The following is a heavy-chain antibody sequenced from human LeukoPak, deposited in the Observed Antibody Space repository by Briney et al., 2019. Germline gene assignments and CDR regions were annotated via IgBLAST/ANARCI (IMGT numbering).Heavy chain of an antibody. CDR2: ISGSGGST. J-gene: IGHJ6*02. Sequence: GGSLRLSCAASGFTFSSYAMSWVRQAPGEGLEWVSAISGSGGSTYYADSVKGRFTISRDNSKNTLYLQMNSLRAEDTAVYYCAKGSGSYYGGSGMDVWGQGTTVTVSS. CDR3: AKGSGSYYGGSGMDV. V-gene: IGHV3-23*01. CDR1: GFTFSSYA. D-gene: IGHD1-26*01.